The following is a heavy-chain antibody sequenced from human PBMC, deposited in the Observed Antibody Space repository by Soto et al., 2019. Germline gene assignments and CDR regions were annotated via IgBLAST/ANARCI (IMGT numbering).Heavy chain of an antibody. J-gene: IGHJ4*02. Sequence: GGSLRLSCAASGFTFSSYSMNWVRQAPGKGLEWVSYISGSGGTIYYADSVKGRFTISRDNAKNTLYLQMNSLRAEDTAVYYCAKVYDDGLDYWGQGTLVTVSS. CDR1: GFTFSSYS. D-gene: IGHD3-22*01. V-gene: IGHV3-48*01. CDR2: ISGSGGTI. CDR3: AKVYDDGLDY.